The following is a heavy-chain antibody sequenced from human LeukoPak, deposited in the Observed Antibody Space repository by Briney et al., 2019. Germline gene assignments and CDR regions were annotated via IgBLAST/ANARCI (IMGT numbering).Heavy chain of an antibody. CDR1: GFTFTSYS. CDR3: AKNPDYGDYDWFDP. D-gene: IGHD4-17*01. V-gene: IGHV3-23*01. Sequence: GGSLRLSCAASGFTFTSYSMNWVRQAPGKGLEWVSTISGSGGSTYYADSVKGRFTISRDNSKNTLYLQMNSLRAEDTAVCYCAKNPDYGDYDWFDPWGQGTLVTVSS. CDR2: ISGSGGST. J-gene: IGHJ5*02.